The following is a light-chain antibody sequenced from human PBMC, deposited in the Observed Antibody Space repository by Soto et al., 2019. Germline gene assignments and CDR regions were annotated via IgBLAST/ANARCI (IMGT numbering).Light chain of an antibody. CDR2: AAS. V-gene: IGKV1-39*01. CDR3: QQSYSIPWT. J-gene: IGKJ1*01. Sequence: DSQMTPSPSSLAASVGERLTSTFRTSQSISSYLNWYQQKPGKAPKVLIYAASSLQSGIPSRFSGSGSGTDFTLTISSLQPEDFATYHCQQSYSIPWTFGQGTKVDIK. CDR1: QSISSY.